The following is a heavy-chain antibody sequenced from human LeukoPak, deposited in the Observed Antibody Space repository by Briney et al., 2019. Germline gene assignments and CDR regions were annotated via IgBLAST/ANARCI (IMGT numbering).Heavy chain of an antibody. CDR1: GFTFSSRD. Sequence: GGSLRLSCAASGFTFSSRDMSWVRQAAGKGLEWVSGISVSGGSTYYADSVKGRFTISRDNAKNSLYLQMNSLRAEDTAVYYCAELGITMIGGVWGKGTTVTISS. J-gene: IGHJ6*04. V-gene: IGHV3-23*01. CDR2: ISVSGGST. CDR3: AELGITMIGGV. D-gene: IGHD3-10*02.